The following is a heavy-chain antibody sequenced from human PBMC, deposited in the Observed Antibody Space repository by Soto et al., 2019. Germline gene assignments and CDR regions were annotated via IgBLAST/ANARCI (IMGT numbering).Heavy chain of an antibody. V-gene: IGHV1-46*01. CDR2: MDLRGSSA. Sequence: ASVTVSFKASGCTFPRYYLHWVRQPPGQGLEWRGRMDLRGSSASYAQKFQGRVTMTRDTSTSTVYMELSSLSSEDTAVYYCARADSSPSGSYWSYWFDPWGQGTLVTVSS. CDR1: GCTFPRYY. CDR3: ARADSSPSGSYWSYWFDP. D-gene: IGHD1-26*01. J-gene: IGHJ5*02.